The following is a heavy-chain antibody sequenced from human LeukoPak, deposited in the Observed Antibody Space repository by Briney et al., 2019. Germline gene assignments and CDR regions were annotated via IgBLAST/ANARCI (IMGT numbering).Heavy chain of an antibody. D-gene: IGHD5-18*01. CDR3: ARDAVDTANAV. Sequence: GGSLRLSCAASGFTFSTYWMNWVRQAPGKGLVWVSHINSDGSITSYADSVKGRFTISRDNAKNTLYLQMNSLRAEDTAVYYCARDAVDTANAVWGQGTTVTVSS. CDR1: GFTFSTYW. V-gene: IGHV3-74*01. CDR2: INSDGSIT. J-gene: IGHJ6*02.